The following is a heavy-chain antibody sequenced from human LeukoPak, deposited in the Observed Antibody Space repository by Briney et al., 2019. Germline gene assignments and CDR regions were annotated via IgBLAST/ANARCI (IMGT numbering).Heavy chain of an antibody. J-gene: IGHJ6*02. D-gene: IGHD6-13*01. CDR3: AAAPQLEFYYYYGMDV. CDR1: GFTFTSSA. CDR2: IVVGSGNT. Sequence: SVKVSCKASGFTFTSSAMQWVRQAHGQRLEWIGWIVVGSGNTNYAQKFQERVTITRDMSTSTAYMKLSSLRSEDTAVYCCAAAPQLEFYYYYGMDVWGQGTTVTVSS. V-gene: IGHV1-58*02.